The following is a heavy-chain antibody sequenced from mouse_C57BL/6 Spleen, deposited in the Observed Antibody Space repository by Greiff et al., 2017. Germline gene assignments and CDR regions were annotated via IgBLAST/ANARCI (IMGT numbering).Heavy chain of an antibody. Sequence: EVKLVESGGGLVQPGGSLSLSCAASGFTFTDYYMSWVRQPPGKALEWLGFIRNKANGYTTEYSASVKGRFTISRDNSQSILYLQMNALRAEDSATYYCARSYDGYYVSAMDYWGQGTSVTVSS. CDR1: GFTFTDYY. J-gene: IGHJ4*01. D-gene: IGHD2-3*01. CDR3: ARSYDGYYVSAMDY. CDR2: IRNKANGYTT. V-gene: IGHV7-3*01.